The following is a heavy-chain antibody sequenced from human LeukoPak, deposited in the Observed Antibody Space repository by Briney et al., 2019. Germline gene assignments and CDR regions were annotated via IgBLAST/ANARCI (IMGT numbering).Heavy chain of an antibody. V-gene: IGHV3-23*01. CDR2: ISGSGTGART. J-gene: IGHJ4*02. CDR1: GFPIRNYA. D-gene: IGHD1-26*01. Sequence: GGSLLLSCAASGFPIRNYAMSWVRQAPGEGLEWVSGISGSGTGARTYYADSVKGRFTIYRDNSKNTLYLQMKRLRAEDTAVYYCAKAGSIRFDYWGQGTLVTVSS. CDR3: AKAGSIRFDY.